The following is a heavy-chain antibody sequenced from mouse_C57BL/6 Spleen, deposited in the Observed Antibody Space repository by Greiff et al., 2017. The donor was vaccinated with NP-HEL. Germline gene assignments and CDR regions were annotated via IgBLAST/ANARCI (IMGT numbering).Heavy chain of an antibody. CDR3: ARVLSYGAMDY. Sequence: EVQLQQSGPGLVKPSQSLSLTCSVTGYSITSGYYWNWIRQFPGNKLEWMGYISYDGSNNYNPSLKNRISITRDTSKNQFFLKLNSVTTEDTATYYCARVLSYGAMDYWGQGTSVTVSS. D-gene: IGHD1-1*01. CDR2: ISYDGSN. CDR1: GYSITSGYY. V-gene: IGHV3-6*01. J-gene: IGHJ4*01.